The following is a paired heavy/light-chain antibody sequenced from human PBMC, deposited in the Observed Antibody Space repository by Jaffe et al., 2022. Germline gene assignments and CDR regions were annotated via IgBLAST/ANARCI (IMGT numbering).Light chain of an antibody. CDR2: AAS. J-gene: IGKJ3*01. CDR3: QQCYNWPLT. CDR1: QSISSD. V-gene: IGKV3-15*01. Sequence: EIVMTQSPATLSVSPGEGATLSCRASQSISSDLAWYQQKPGQAPRLVIYAASTRAAGISDRFSGSGSGTDFTLTINSLQSEDFAVYYCQQCYNWPLTFGPGTKVDIK.
Heavy chain of an antibody. CDR2: IYYSGST. J-gene: IGHJ4*02. D-gene: IGHD3-10*01. CDR3: ARQYYGADSYWIQRNYFDT. Sequence: QLQLQESGPGLVQPSETLSLTCGVSGDSMSTTMYYWGWIRQPPGKELEWIGSIYYSGSTHYNPSLKSRLTMSIDTSKNTFSLKLNSVTAADTAVYFCARQYYGADSYWIQRNYFDTWGQGRLVTVS. CDR1: GDSMSTTMYY. V-gene: IGHV4-39*01.